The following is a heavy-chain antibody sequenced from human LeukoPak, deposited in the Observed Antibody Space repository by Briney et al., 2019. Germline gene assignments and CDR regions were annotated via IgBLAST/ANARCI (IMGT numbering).Heavy chain of an antibody. J-gene: IGHJ4*02. CDR3: ARPADNSGWYDFSF. V-gene: IGHV2-26*02. CDR1: GFSLTNGKMG. CDR2: IFPDDEK. D-gene: IGHD6-19*01. Sequence: ESGPVLVKPTETLTLTCTVSGFSLTNGKMGVSWIRQPPGKALEWLAHIFPDDEKLYTTSLKSRLTISKDTSKSQVVLTMTSMDPVDTATYYCARPADNSGWYDFSFWGQGILVIVSS.